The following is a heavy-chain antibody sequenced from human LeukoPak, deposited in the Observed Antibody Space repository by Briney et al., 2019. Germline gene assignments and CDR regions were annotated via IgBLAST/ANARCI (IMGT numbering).Heavy chain of an antibody. Sequence: PGGSLRLSCTASGFTFNRDWTAWVRQAPGKGLEWVANIKEDGSEKNYVDSVKGRFTISRDNAENSVYLQMNDLGAEDTGVYYCVTKEPSTSGWSYWGQGTLDTVSS. J-gene: IGHJ4*02. CDR2: IKEDGSEK. CDR3: VTKEPSTSGWSY. CDR1: GFTFNRDW. V-gene: IGHV3-7*01. D-gene: IGHD6-19*01.